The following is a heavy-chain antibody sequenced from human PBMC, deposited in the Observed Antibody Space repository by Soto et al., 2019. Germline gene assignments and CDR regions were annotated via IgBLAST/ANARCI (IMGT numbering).Heavy chain of an antibody. Sequence: QVQLVESGGGVVQPGRSLRLSCAASGFTFSSYGMHWVRQAPGKGLEWVAVISDDGSNKYYADSVKGRFTISRDNSKNTLYLQMNSLRAEDTAVYYCAKGRDGYSIGYWGQGTLVTVSS. CDR3: AKGRDGYSIGY. CDR1: GFTFSSYG. D-gene: IGHD4-4*01. CDR2: ISDDGSNK. J-gene: IGHJ4*02. V-gene: IGHV3-30*18.